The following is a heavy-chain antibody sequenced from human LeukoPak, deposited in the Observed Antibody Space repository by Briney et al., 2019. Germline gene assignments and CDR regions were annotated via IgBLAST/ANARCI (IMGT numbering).Heavy chain of an antibody. CDR2: FYTSGST. CDR3: AKGYFDY. CDR1: GGSISSGSYY. Sequence: SQTLSLTCTVSGGSISSGSYYWSWIRPPAGQGLEWIGRFYTSGSTNYNPSLKSRVTISVDTSKNQFSLKLSSVTAADTDVYYCAKGYFDYWGQGTLVTVSS. V-gene: IGHV4-61*02. J-gene: IGHJ4*02.